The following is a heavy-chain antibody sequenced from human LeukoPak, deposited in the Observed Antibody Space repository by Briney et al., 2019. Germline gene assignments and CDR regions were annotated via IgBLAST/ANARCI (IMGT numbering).Heavy chain of an antibody. J-gene: IGHJ4*02. V-gene: IGHV3-23*01. CDR3: AKAPRVNYGSFDY. CDR2: ISGSGGST. Sequence: PGGSLRLSCAASGFTFSTHRMNWVRQAPGKGLEWVSAISGSGGSTYYADSVKGRFTISRDNSKNTLYLQMNSLRAEDTAVYYCAKAPRVNYGSFDYWGQGTLVTVSS. D-gene: IGHD4-17*01. CDR1: GFTFSTHR.